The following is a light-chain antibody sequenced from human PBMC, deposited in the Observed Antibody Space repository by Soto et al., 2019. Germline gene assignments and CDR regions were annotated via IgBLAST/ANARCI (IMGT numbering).Light chain of an antibody. Sequence: QSVLTQPPSASGTPGQRVTISCSGSSSNIGTNYVYWYKQLPGTAPKLLIYCNDQRPSGVPDRLSGSKSGTSASLAISGLRSEDGADYYCATRDNSLSRWVFGGGTKVTVL. J-gene: IGLJ3*02. CDR2: CND. CDR1: SSNIGTNY. CDR3: ATRDNSLSRWV. V-gene: IGLV1-47*02.